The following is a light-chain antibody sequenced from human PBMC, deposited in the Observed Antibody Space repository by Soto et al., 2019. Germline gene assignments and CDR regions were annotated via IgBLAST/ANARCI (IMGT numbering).Light chain of an antibody. CDR2: KAS. CDR3: QQYKTYAWT. V-gene: IGKV1-5*03. Sequence: DIQMTQSPSTLSASVGDRVTITCRASQTVDTWLAWYQQKPGKAPKILIYKASSLESEVPSRFSGSGSGTEFTLTISSLQPDDFATYYCQQYKTYAWTFGQGTKVEIK. CDR1: QTVDTW. J-gene: IGKJ1*01.